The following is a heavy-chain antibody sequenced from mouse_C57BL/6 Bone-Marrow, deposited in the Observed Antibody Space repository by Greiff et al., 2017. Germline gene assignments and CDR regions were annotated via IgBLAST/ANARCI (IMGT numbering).Heavy chain of an antibody. J-gene: IGHJ3*01. D-gene: IGHD2-4*01. CDR3: ARYDYEPAWFAY. CDR2: ISNGGGST. V-gene: IGHV5-12*01. CDR1: GFTFSDYY. Sequence: EVMLVESGGGLVQPGGSLKLSCAASGFTFSDYYMYWVRQTPEKRLEWVAYISNGGGSTNYPDTVKGRFTISRDNAKNTRYLQMSRLKSEDTAMYYCARYDYEPAWFAYWGQGTLVTVSA.